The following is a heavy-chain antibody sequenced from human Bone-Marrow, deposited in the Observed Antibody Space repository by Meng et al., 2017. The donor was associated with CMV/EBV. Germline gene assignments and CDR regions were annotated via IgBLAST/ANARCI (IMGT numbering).Heavy chain of an antibody. CDR2: INSDGSST. Sequence: GESLKISCAASGFTFSSYWMHWVRQAPGKGLVWVSRINSDGSSTSYADSVKGRFTISRDNAKNSLYLQMNSLRAEDTAVYYCARVREQLVRGVDYYGMDVWGQGTTVTVSS. V-gene: IGHV3-74*01. J-gene: IGHJ6*02. D-gene: IGHD6-6*01. CDR1: GFTFSSYW. CDR3: ARVREQLVRGVDYYGMDV.